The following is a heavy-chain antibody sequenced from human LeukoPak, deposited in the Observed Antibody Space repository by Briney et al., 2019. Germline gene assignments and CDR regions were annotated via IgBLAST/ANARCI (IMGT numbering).Heavy chain of an antibody. J-gene: IGHJ5*02. CDR2: INPNSGGT. Sequence: GASVKVSCKASGYTFTGYYMHWVRQAPGQGLEWMGWINPNSGGTNYAQKFQGRVTMTRDTSISTAYMELSRLRSDDTAVYYCARGDYDILTGYYSADWFDPWAQGTLVTVSS. CDR1: GYTFTGYY. V-gene: IGHV1-2*02. D-gene: IGHD3-9*01. CDR3: ARGDYDILTGYYSADWFDP.